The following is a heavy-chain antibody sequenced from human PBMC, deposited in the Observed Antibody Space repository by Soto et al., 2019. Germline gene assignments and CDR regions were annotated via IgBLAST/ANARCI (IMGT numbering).Heavy chain of an antibody. D-gene: IGHD6-13*01. J-gene: IGHJ6*02. Sequence: XASLSLTCSVCGDSISSSSHFWAWIRQPPGKGPEWIGSIFYSGSTYYNPSLQSRVTISIDTSKSRFSLRVRSVTAADTAVYYSARHSRAGQSAFLWGQRTTVTVSS. CDR3: ARHSRAGQSAFL. CDR2: IFYSGST. CDR1: GDSISSSSHF. V-gene: IGHV4-39*01.